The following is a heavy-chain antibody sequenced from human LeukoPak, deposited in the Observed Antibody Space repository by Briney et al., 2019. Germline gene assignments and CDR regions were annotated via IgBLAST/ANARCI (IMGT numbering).Heavy chain of an antibody. CDR1: GGSFSGYY. CDR3: ARGIADKNAFDI. V-gene: IGHV4-34*01. J-gene: IGHJ3*02. CDR2: INHSGST. Sequence: SETLSLTCAVYGGSFSGYYWSWIRQPPGKGLEWIGEINHSGSTNYNPSLKSRVTISVDTSKNQFSLKLSSVTAADTAVYYCARGIADKNAFDIWGQGTMVTVSS.